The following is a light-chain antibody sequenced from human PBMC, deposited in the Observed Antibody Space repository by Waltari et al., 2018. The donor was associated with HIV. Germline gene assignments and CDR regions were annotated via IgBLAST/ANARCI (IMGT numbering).Light chain of an antibody. CDR1: RSDVGGYNY. J-gene: IGLJ3*02. CDR3: ESYTSTSVWV. Sequence: QSALTQPASVSGSPGQSITISCPGSRSDVGGYNYVSWYQQHPGKAPRLMIYDVSTRPSGVSDRFSGSKSGDTASLTISGLQAEDEADYYCESYTSTSVWVFGGGTRLTVL. CDR2: DVS. V-gene: IGLV2-14*03.